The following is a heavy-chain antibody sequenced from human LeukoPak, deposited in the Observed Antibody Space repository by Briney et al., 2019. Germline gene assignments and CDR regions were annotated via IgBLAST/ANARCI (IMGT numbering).Heavy chain of an antibody. J-gene: IGHJ4*02. CDR2: IYYSGST. Sequence: SEALSLTCTVSGGSISSYYWSWIRQPPGKGLEWIGYIYYSGSTYYNPSLKSRVTISVDTSKNQFSLKLSSVTAADTAVYYCARALIYDRTKFDYWGQGTLVTVSS. CDR1: GGSISSYY. CDR3: ARALIYDRTKFDY. D-gene: IGHD3-22*01. V-gene: IGHV4-59*12.